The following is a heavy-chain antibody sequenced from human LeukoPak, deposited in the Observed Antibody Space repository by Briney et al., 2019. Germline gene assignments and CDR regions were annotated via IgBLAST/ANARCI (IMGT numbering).Heavy chain of an antibody. CDR3: ARLSTTGGGVEY. Sequence: SETLSLTCTVSGGSISSYYWSWIRQPPGKGLEWIGYIYYSGSTNYNPSLKSRVTISVDTSKNQFSLKLSSVTAADTAVYYCARLSTTGGGVEYWGQGTLVTVSS. J-gene: IGHJ4*02. V-gene: IGHV4-59*01. CDR1: GGSISSYY. D-gene: IGHD2/OR15-2a*01. CDR2: IYYSGST.